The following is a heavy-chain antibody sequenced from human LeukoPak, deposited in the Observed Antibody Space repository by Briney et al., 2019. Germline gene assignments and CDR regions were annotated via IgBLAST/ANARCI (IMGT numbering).Heavy chain of an antibody. J-gene: IGHJ4*02. D-gene: IGHD6-13*01. Sequence: GGSLRLSCAASGFTFSSYAMSWVCQAPGKGLEWVSAISGSGGSTYYADSVKGRFTISRDNPKNTLYLQMNSLRAEDTAVYYRAKNVRSCVSDWGQGTLVTVSS. CDR1: GFTFSSYA. CDR2: ISGSGGST. V-gene: IGHV3-23*01. CDR3: AKNVRSCVSD.